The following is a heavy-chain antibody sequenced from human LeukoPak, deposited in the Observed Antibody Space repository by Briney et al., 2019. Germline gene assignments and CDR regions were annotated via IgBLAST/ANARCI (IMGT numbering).Heavy chain of an antibody. D-gene: IGHD2-2*01. J-gene: IGHJ4*02. CDR2: INHSGST. Sequence: SETLSLTCAVYGGSFSGYYWSWIRQPPGKGLEWIGEINHSGSTNYNPSLKSRVTISVDTSKNQYSLKLSSVTAADTAVYYCAGRGAYCSSTSCYSPADYWSQGTLVTVSS. CDR1: GGSFSGYY. CDR3: AGRGAYCSSTSCYSPADY. V-gene: IGHV4-34*01.